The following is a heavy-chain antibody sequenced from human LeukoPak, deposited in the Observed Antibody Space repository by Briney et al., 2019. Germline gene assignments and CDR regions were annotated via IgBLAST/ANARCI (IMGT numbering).Heavy chain of an antibody. Sequence: SGGSLRLSCAASGLTFNSYWMHWVRQVVGKGLVWVARINGDASNTTYADSVKGRFTISRDNAKNTLYLQMNSLRAEDTAVYYCARSSIAAGGVLDYWGQGTLVTVSS. J-gene: IGHJ4*02. CDR1: GLTFNSYW. CDR2: INGDASNT. V-gene: IGHV3-74*03. D-gene: IGHD6-13*01. CDR3: ARSSIAAGGVLDY.